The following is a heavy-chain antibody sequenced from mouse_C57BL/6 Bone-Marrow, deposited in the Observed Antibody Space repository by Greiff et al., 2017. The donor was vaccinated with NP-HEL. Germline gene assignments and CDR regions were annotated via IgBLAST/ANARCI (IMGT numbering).Heavy chain of an antibody. CDR1: GYTFTDYY. D-gene: IGHD1-1*01. CDR2: INPNNGGT. Sequence: EVKLQQSGPELVKPGASVKISCKASGYTFTDYYMNWVKQSHGKSLEWIGDINPNNGGTSYNQKFKGKATLTVDKSSSTAYMELRSLTSEDSAVYYCARFIIYYYGSSPRMDYWGQGTSVTVSS. V-gene: IGHV1-26*01. J-gene: IGHJ4*01. CDR3: ARFIIYYYGSSPRMDY.